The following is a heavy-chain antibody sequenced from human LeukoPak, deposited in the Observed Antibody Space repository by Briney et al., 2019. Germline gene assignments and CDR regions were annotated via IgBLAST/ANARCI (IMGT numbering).Heavy chain of an antibody. J-gene: IGHJ4*02. V-gene: IGHV3-23*01. CDR2: ITDNGNTT. CDR3: ATLRLSDHFDY. Sequence: GGSLRLSCTASGFPFSSYAMNWVRLAPGGGLEWVSAITDNGNTTYYADSVKGRFTISRDNSKNTLYLQMNSLRAEDTAGYCCATLRLSDHFDYWGQGALVTVSS. CDR1: GFPFSSYA. D-gene: IGHD2-15*01.